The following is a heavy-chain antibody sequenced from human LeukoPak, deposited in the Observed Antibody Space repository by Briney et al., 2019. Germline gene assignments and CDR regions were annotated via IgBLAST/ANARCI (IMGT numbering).Heavy chain of an antibody. Sequence: GGSLRLSCAASGFTFSSYGMSWVRQAPGKGLEWVSAISGSGGSTYYADSVKGRFTISGDNSKNTLYLQMNSLRAEDTAVYYCASSMGSGSYCFDYWGQGTLVTVSS. V-gene: IGHV3-23*01. CDR1: GFTFSSYG. D-gene: IGHD1-26*01. CDR3: ASSMGSGSYCFDY. CDR2: ISGSGGST. J-gene: IGHJ4*02.